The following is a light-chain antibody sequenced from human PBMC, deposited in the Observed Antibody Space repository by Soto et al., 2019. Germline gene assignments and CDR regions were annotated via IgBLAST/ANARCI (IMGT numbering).Light chain of an antibody. V-gene: IGLV2-14*01. J-gene: IGLJ1*01. Sequence: QSALTEPASVSGSPGQSITISCTETSSDVGGYNFVSWYQQHPGKAPKLIISDVSNRPSGVSTRFSGSKSGNTASLTISGLQAEDEADYYCSSYTSINTHVFGTGTKVTVL. CDR2: DVS. CDR3: SSYTSINTHV. CDR1: SSDVGGYNF.